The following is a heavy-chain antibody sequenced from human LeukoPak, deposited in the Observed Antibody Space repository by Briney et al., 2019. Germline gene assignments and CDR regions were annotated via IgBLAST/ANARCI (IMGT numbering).Heavy chain of an antibody. V-gene: IGHV3-48*03. J-gene: IGHJ4*02. D-gene: IGHD3-10*01. CDR2: ISSSGSTI. Sequence: PGGSLRLSCAASGFTFSSYEMNWVRQAPGKGLEWVSYISSSGSTIYYADSVKGRFTISRDNSKNTLYLQMNSLRAEDTAVYYCAKDEILLWFGELTPYFDYWGQGTLVTVSS. CDR3: AKDEILLWFGELTPYFDY. CDR1: GFTFSSYE.